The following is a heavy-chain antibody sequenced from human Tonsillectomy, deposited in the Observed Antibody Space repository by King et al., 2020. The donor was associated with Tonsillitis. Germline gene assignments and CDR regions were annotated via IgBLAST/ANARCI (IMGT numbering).Heavy chain of an antibody. CDR3: ARDQGAGLDY. Sequence: VQLVESGGGVVQPGRSLRLSCAASGFSFSSYGIHWVRQAPGKGLEWVAVTWYDGSNKYYADSVKGRFTSSRDNSKNTSYLQMNSLRAEDTAMYYCARDQGAGLDYWGQGTLVTVSS. J-gene: IGHJ4*02. D-gene: IGHD6-19*01. CDR2: TWYDGSNK. CDR1: GFSFSSYG. V-gene: IGHV3-33*08.